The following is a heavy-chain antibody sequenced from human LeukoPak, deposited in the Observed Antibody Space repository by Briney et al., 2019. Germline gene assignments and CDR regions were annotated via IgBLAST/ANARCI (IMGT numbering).Heavy chain of an antibody. J-gene: IGHJ4*02. Sequence: GGSLRLSCAASGFAFRSYAMSWVRQAPGKGLEWVSASGGSGTGSYYAGSVKGRFTLSRDNSKNTLYLQMNSLRAEDTAVYYCAKDLPGTGAYDYWGQGALVTVSS. V-gene: IGHV3-23*01. CDR2: SGGSGTGS. CDR3: AKDLPGTGAYDY. D-gene: IGHD1-7*01. CDR1: GFAFRSYA.